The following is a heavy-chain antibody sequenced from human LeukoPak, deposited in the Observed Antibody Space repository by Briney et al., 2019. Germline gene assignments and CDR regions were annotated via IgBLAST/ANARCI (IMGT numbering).Heavy chain of an antibody. V-gene: IGHV3-30*02. CDR1: GFTFNNFG. J-gene: IGHJ4*02. CDR2: MGYEGIHK. Sequence: PGGSLRLSCAASGFTFNNFGMHWDRQAPGKGLEWVAFMGYEGIHKYYADSVKGRFTISKDNSKATLYLQMNSLRPEDTAVYYCARDLHGGYSSDYWGQGTLVTVSS. CDR3: ARDLHGGYSSDY. D-gene: IGHD4-23*01.